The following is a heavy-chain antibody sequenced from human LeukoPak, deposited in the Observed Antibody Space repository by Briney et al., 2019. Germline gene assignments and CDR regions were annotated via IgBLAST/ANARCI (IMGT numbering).Heavy chain of an antibody. D-gene: IGHD5-18*01. CDR1: GYSISSGYY. CDR3: AKGAGGFSYYNWFDP. J-gene: IGHJ5*02. CDR2: IYHSGST. Sequence: SETLSLTCTVSGYSISSGYYWGWIRQPPGKGLEWIGSIYHSGSTYYNPSLKSRVTISVDTSKNQFSLKLSSVTAADTAVYYCAKGAGGFSYYNWFDPWGQGTLVTVSS. V-gene: IGHV4-38-2*02.